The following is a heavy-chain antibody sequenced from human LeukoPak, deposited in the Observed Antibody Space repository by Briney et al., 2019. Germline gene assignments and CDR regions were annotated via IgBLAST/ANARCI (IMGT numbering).Heavy chain of an antibody. Sequence: GGSLRLSCAASGFTFSDYYMSWIRQAPGKGLEWVSLISSTSPRAISYGDSVKGRFTTSRDDAKDSLFLQMNNLRAEDTAVYYCAKVMVAAEYYFDYWGQGTLVTVSS. J-gene: IGHJ4*02. V-gene: IGHV3-11*01. CDR3: AKVMVAAEYYFDY. D-gene: IGHD2-8*01. CDR1: GFTFSDYY. CDR2: ISSTSPRAI.